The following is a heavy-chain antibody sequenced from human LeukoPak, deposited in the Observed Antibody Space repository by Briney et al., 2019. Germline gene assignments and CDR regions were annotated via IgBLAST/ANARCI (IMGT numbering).Heavy chain of an antibody. Sequence: PWGSLRLSCAASRFIFSSYVMNWVRQTPGKGLEWVSAISGSGDSTHYADSVKGRFTISRDNPKNTLYLQMNSLRVEDTAVYYCAAQEGPWGQGTLVTVSS. CDR2: ISGSGDST. CDR3: AAQEGP. CDR1: RFIFSSYV. J-gene: IGHJ5*02. V-gene: IGHV3-23*01.